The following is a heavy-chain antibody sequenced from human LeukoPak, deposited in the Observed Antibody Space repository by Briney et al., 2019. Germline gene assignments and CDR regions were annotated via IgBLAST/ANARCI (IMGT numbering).Heavy chain of an antibody. D-gene: IGHD3-10*01. CDR3: ASQLLWFGELRWFDP. J-gene: IGHJ5*02. CDR2: FDPEDGET. Sequence: ASVKVSCKVSGYTLTELSMHWVRQAPGKGLEWMGGFDPEDGETIYAQKFQGRVTITADKSTSTAYMELSSLRSEDTAVYYCASQLLWFGELRWFDPWGQGTLVTVSS. CDR1: GYTLTELS. V-gene: IGHV1-24*01.